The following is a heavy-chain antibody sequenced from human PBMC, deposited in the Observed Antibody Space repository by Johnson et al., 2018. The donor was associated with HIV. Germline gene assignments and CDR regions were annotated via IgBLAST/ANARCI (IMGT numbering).Heavy chain of an antibody. CDR3: ARVGPRSKGGPVDAFDI. CDR1: GFSFSDYF. J-gene: IGHJ3*02. Sequence: QEQLVESGGGLVKPGGSLRLSCAASGFSFSDYFMSWIRQAPGQALECISYISSRGTTIYYTDSVKGRFTISRDNAKNSLYLQLNSLRAEDTSLYYCARVGPRSKGGPVDAFDIWGQGTMVTVSS. V-gene: IGHV3-11*04. D-gene: IGHD3-16*01. CDR2: ISSRGTTI.